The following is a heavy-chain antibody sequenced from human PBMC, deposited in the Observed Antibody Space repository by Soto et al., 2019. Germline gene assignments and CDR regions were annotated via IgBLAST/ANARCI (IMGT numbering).Heavy chain of an antibody. CDR1: GGSISFYN. CDR3: AKGDSTTHGDSFDI. J-gene: IGHJ3*02. D-gene: IGHD6-13*01. V-gene: IGHV4-59*01. Sequence: PSETLSLTCSVPGGSISFYNWNWIRQSPGKGLEWIGYIYHSGRTNYNPSLKSRVTISVDTSKNQFSLQLSSVTAADTAVYYCAKGDSTTHGDSFDIWGQGTMVTVSS. CDR2: IYHSGRT.